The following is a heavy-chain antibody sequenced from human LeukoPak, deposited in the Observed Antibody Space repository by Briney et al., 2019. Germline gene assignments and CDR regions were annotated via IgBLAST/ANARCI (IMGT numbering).Heavy chain of an antibody. CDR1: GGTFSIYA. Sequence: ASVKVSCKASGGTFSIYAISWVRQAPGQGLEWMGWINPNSGGTNYAQKFQGRVTMTRDTSISTAYMELSRLRSDDTAVYYCARSRDFTSWYFDYWGQGTLVTVSS. J-gene: IGHJ4*02. CDR2: INPNSGGT. V-gene: IGHV1-2*02. CDR3: ARSRDFTSWYFDY. D-gene: IGHD2-2*01.